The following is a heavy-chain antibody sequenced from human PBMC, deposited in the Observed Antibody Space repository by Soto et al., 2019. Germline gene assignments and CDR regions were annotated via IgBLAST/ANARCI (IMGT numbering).Heavy chain of an antibody. CDR3: ARGAAADPLEY. J-gene: IGHJ4*02. CDR2: SSAFNGHT. CDR1: GYTFSNYA. D-gene: IGHD6-25*01. V-gene: IGHV1-18*01. Sequence: QVQLVQSGAEVKTPGASVKVSCKASGYTFSNYAISWVRQAPGQGLEWMGWSSAFNGHTNYAQKFQGRVTMTTDTSTSTAYMELRSLTSDDTAVYYCARGAAADPLEYWGQGTLVTVSS.